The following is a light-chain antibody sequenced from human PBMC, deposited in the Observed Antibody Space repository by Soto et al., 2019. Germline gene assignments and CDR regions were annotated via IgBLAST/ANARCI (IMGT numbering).Light chain of an antibody. CDR2: GAS. CDR3: QQYGNSPFT. CDR1: QAFNSGF. J-gene: IGKJ2*01. Sequence: EIVLTQSPGTLSLSPGETVTLSCRASQAFNSGFLAWYQQKPGQAPSLLISGASSRATGIPDRFSGSGSGTNFSLTINRLEPEDFAVYYCQQYGNSPFTFGQGTNLKIK. V-gene: IGKV3-20*01.